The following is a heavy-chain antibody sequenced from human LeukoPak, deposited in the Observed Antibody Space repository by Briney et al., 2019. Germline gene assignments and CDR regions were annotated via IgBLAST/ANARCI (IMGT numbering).Heavy chain of an antibody. CDR3: ARSPTGGSPFFDY. CDR2: IYYSGGT. J-gene: IGHJ4*02. Sequence: SETLSLTCTVSGGSISTYYWSWIRQPPGKGLEWIGYIYYSGGTNYNPSLKSRLTISVDTSKNQFSLRLSSVTAADTVIYYCARSPTGGSPFFDYWGQGTLVTVSS. CDR1: GGSISTYY. V-gene: IGHV4-59*01. D-gene: IGHD2-15*01.